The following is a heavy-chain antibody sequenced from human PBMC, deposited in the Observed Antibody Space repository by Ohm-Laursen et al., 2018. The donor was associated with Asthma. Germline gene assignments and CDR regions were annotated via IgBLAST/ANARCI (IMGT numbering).Heavy chain of an antibody. CDR3: VRDVVDRFDY. CDR1: GYSVTSYA. D-gene: IGHD2-21*01. J-gene: IGHJ4*02. CDR2: IYIGNT. V-gene: IGHV1-18*04. Sequence: ASVKVSCKVSGYSVTSYAFSWVRQAPGQRPEWMGWIYIGNTNYAPNFRDRITMTTDTSTNTAYMELRSLTPDDTAVYYCVRDVVDRFDYWGQGSLVIVSS.